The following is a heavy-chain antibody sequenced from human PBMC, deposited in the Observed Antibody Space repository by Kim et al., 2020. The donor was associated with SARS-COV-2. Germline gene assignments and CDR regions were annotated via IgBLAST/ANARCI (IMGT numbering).Heavy chain of an antibody. J-gene: IGHJ2*01. D-gene: IGHD6-25*01. CDR2: IYYSGST. CDR1: GGSISSYY. Sequence: SETLSLTCTVSGGSISSYYWSWIRQSPGKGLEWIGYIYYSGSTNYNPSLKSRVTISVDTSKNQFSLKLSSVTAADTAVYYCARGPGGGYHPWYFDLWGRGTLVTVSS. CDR3: ARGPGGGYHPWYFDL. V-gene: IGHV4-59*13.